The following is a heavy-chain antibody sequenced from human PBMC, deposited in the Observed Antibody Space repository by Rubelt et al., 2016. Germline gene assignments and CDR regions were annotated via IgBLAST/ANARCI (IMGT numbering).Heavy chain of an antibody. Sequence: QLQLQESGPGLVKPSETLSLTCTVSGGSISSSSYYWGWIRQPPGKGLEWIGSIYYSGSTYYNPSCKSRVTIAGDTAKNQFALKLSFVTAADTAVYYCASVRWLDQYYFDYWGQGTLVTVSS. CDR2: IYYSGST. CDR1: GGSISSSSYY. D-gene: IGHD2-15*01. CDR3: ASVRWLDQYYFDY. V-gene: IGHV4-39*01. J-gene: IGHJ4*02.